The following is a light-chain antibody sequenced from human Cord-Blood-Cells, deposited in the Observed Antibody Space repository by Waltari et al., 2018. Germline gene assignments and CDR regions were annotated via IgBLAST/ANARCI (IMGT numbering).Light chain of an antibody. CDR2: EVS. CDR3: CSYAGSSTPSYV. V-gene: IGLV2-23*02. Sequence: QSALTQPASVSGSPGQSITISCTGTSSDVGGSHLVPWYQQHPGKAPKLMIYEVSKRPSGVSNRFSGSKSGNTASLTISGLQAEDEADYYCCSYAGSSTPSYVFGTGTKVTVL. J-gene: IGLJ1*01. CDR1: SSDVGGSHL.